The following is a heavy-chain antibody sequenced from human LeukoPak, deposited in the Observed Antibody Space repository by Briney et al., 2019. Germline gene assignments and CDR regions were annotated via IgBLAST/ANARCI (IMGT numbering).Heavy chain of an antibody. Sequence: ASVKVSCKASGYTFTSYYMHWVRQAPGQGLEWMGLINPTGGSTGYAQKFQGRVTMTEDTSTDTAYMELSSLRSEDTAVYYCATDRSGRYYMDVWGKGTTVTVPS. J-gene: IGHJ6*03. CDR3: ATDRSGRYYMDV. D-gene: IGHD3-10*01. CDR2: INPTGGST. CDR1: GYTFTSYY. V-gene: IGHV1-46*01.